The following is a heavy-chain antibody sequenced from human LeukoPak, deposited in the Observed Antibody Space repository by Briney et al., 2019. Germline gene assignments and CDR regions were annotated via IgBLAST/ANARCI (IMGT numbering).Heavy chain of an antibody. Sequence: GAPLQISRKGPGYSFTSYWIGWVRQLPGKGPDWLRNIYPAVSYTRYSPSFQGQVTISADKSISTAYLQWSSLKASDTAMYYCARRAIEYYDILTGYYNQNWFDPWGQGTLVTVSS. D-gene: IGHD3-9*01. CDR3: ARRAIEYYDILTGYYNQNWFDP. CDR2: IYPAVSYT. V-gene: IGHV5-51*01. J-gene: IGHJ5*02. CDR1: GYSFTSYW.